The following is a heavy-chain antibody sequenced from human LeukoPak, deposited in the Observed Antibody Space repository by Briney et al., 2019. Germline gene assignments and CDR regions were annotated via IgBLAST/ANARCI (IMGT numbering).Heavy chain of an antibody. Sequence: GGSLRLSCAASGFTFDDYAMHWVRQAPGKGLEWVSSISWNSGNIGYADSVKGRFTISRDNAKNSLYLEINSLRAEDTALYYCPKEGCTSTNCYGPWFDPWGQGTLVTVSS. J-gene: IGHJ5*02. CDR3: PKEGCTSTNCYGPWFDP. V-gene: IGHV3-9*01. CDR1: GFTFDDYA. CDR2: ISWNSGNI. D-gene: IGHD2-2*01.